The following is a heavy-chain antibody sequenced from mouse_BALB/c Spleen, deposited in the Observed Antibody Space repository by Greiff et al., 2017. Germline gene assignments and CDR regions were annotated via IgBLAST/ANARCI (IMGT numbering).Heavy chain of an antibody. Sequence: VQLQQSGPSLVKPSQTLSLTCSVTGDSITSGYWNWIRKFPGNKLEYMGYISYSGSTYYNPSLKSRISITRDTSKNQYYLQLNSVTTEDTATYYCARRNYGNYYFDYWGQGTTLTVSS. CDR1: GDSITSGY. D-gene: IGHD2-1*01. J-gene: IGHJ2*01. CDR2: ISYSGST. CDR3: ARRNYGNYYFDY. V-gene: IGHV3-8*02.